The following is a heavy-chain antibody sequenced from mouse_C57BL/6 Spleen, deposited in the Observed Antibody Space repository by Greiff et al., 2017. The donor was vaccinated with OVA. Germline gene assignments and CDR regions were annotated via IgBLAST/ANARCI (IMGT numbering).Heavy chain of an antibody. J-gene: IGHJ3*01. CDR1: GFNIKDDY. Sequence: EVKLQESGAELVRPGASVKLSCTASGFNIKDDYMHWVKQRPEQGLEWIGWIDPENGDTEYASKCQGKATITADKSSNTAYLQLSSLTSEDTAVYYCTTRTYYTAYWGQGTLVTVSA. D-gene: IGHD2-12*01. CDR3: TTRTYYTAY. CDR2: IDPENGDT. V-gene: IGHV14-4*01.